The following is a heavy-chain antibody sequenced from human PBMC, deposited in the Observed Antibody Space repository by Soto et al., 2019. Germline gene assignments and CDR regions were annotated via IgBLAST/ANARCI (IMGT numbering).Heavy chain of an antibody. V-gene: IGHV4-30-2*01. CDR2: IYHSGST. J-gene: IGHJ4*02. Sequence: QLQLQESGSGLVKPSQTLSLTCAVSGGSISRCGYSWSWIRHPPGQGLEWFGYIYHSGSTYYNPSRKSRVTVSVHRTKNQFTRKLSCVTAADTALYYCATRGYCSGFSCPDQYWGQGTLVTVSS. CDR3: ATRGYCSGFSCPDQY. CDR1: GGSISRCGYS. D-gene: IGHD2-15*01.